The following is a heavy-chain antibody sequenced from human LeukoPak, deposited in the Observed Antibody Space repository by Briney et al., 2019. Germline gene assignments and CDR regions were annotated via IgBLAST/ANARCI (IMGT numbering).Heavy chain of an antibody. CDR2: INSDGSST. J-gene: IGHJ4*02. Sequence: GGSLRLSCAASGFTFSSYWMHWVRQAPGKGLVWVSRINSDGSSTSYADSVKGRFTISRDNAKNSLYLQMNSLRAEDTALYYCARRGEYDFWSGPDYWGQGTLVTVSS. CDR1: GFTFSSYW. V-gene: IGHV3-74*01. CDR3: ARRGEYDFWSGPDY. D-gene: IGHD3-3*01.